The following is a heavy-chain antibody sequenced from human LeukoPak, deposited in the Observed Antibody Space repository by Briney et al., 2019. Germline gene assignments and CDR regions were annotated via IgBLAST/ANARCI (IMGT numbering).Heavy chain of an antibody. CDR3: ARFYGGNPFDY. D-gene: IGHD4-23*01. CDR2: IYYSGST. CDR1: GGSISSYY. V-gene: IGHV4-59*01. Sequence: SETLSLTCTVSGGSISSYYWSWIRQPPGQGLEWIEYIYYSGSTNYNPSLKSRVTISVDTSKNQFSLKLSSVTAADTAVYYCARFYGGNPFDYWGQGTLVTVSS. J-gene: IGHJ4*02.